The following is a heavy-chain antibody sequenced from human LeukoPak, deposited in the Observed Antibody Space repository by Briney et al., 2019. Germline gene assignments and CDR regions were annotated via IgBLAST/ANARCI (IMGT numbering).Heavy chain of an antibody. V-gene: IGHV4-38-2*01. CDR2: IYHSGST. D-gene: IGHD1-14*01. Sequence: NASETLSLTCAVYGGSFSGYYWGWIRQPPGKGLEWIGSIYHSGSTYYNPSLKSRVTISVDTSKNQFSLKLSSVTAADTAVYYCARAGFRNRPGAFDIWGQGTMVTVSS. J-gene: IGHJ3*02. CDR1: GGSFSGYY. CDR3: ARAGFRNRPGAFDI.